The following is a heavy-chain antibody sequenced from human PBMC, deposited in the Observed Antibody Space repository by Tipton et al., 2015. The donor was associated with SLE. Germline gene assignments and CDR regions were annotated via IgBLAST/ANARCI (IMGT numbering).Heavy chain of an antibody. V-gene: IGHV4-38-2*02. Sequence: TLSPTCTVSGYSISSGYYWGWVRQPPGKGLEWIGSIYHSGSTYYNPSLKSRVTISVDTSKNQFSLKLSSVTAADTAVYYCARRRYSSSSRPHWYFDLWGRGTLVTVSS. CDR1: GYSISSGYY. CDR3: ARRRYSSSSRPHWYFDL. CDR2: IYHSGST. J-gene: IGHJ2*01. D-gene: IGHD6-6*01.